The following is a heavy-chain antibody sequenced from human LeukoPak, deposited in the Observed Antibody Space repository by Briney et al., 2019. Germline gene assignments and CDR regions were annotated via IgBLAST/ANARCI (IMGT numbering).Heavy chain of an antibody. Sequence: GGSLRLSCAASGFTFSSYEMNWVRQAPGKGLEWVSGITWNSGSIAYADSVKGRFTISRDNAKNSLYLQMNSLTADDVAFYYCTRSTGWYNYFDYWGQGALVTVSS. V-gene: IGHV3-9*03. CDR1: GFTFSSYE. CDR2: ITWNSGSI. J-gene: IGHJ4*02. CDR3: TRSTGWYNYFDY. D-gene: IGHD6-19*01.